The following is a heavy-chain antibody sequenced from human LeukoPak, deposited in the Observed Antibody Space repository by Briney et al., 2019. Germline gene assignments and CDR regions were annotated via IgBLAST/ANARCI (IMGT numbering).Heavy chain of an antibody. Sequence: GGSLRLSCAASGFTFSTYAMSWVRQAPGKGLEWVSALSGSGGSTYYADSVKGRFTISRDNAKNSLYLQMNSLRAEDTAVFYCARGQWPDYWGQGTLLIVSS. CDR1: GFTFSTYA. D-gene: IGHD6-19*01. J-gene: IGHJ4*02. CDR2: LSGSGGST. V-gene: IGHV3-23*01. CDR3: ARGQWPDY.